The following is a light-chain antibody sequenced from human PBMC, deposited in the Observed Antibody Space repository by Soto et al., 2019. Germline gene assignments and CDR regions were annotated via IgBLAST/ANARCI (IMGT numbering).Light chain of an antibody. V-gene: IGKV1-5*01. Sequence: NQMTQSPSTRSPSGRDRVTITFRASQGINRWLAWYQQKPGKAPKILIYNADTLESGVPSRFSGSGYGTEFILTISSLQPGDFATYYCQQFSLYWAFGQGTKVDIK. CDR3: QQFSLYWA. CDR2: NAD. CDR1: QGINRW. J-gene: IGKJ1*01.